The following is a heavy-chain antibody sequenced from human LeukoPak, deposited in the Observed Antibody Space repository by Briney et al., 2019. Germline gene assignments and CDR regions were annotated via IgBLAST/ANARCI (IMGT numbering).Heavy chain of an antibody. CDR3: ARQDAAHDDFWSGDFNLKNWFDP. D-gene: IGHD3-3*01. J-gene: IGHJ5*02. V-gene: IGHV5-51*01. CDR1: GYSFTSYW. CDR2: IYPGDSDT. Sequence: KPGESLKISCKGSGYSFTSYWIGWVRQMPGKGLEWMGIIYPGDSDTRYSPSFQGHVTISADKSINTAYLQWSSLRASDTAIYYCARQDAAHDDFWSGDFNLKNWFDPWGQGTLVTVSS.